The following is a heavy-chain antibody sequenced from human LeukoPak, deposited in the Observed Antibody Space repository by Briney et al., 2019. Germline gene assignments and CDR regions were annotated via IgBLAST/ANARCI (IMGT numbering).Heavy chain of an antibody. J-gene: IGHJ4*02. Sequence: ASVKVSCKASGYTFTTYYMHWMRQAPGQGPEWIGIINPRGGSTDYSQKFQGRITMTSDTSTSTVYMELSSLRSDDTAVYFCARVGSAAATADYWGQGTLVTVSS. CDR3: ARVGSAAATADY. D-gene: IGHD6-25*01. V-gene: IGHV1-46*01. CDR2: INPRGGST. CDR1: GYTFTTYY.